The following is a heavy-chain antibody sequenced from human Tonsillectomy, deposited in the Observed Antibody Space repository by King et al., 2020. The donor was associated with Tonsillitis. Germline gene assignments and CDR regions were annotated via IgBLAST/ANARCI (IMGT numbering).Heavy chain of an antibody. D-gene: IGHD6-13*01. CDR2: INANSGDP. CDR3: ARDSASEPGTYFDH. CDR1: VYTFSDYY. Sequence: QLVQSGAEVMKPGASVKVSCKASVYTFSDYYIHWVRQAPGQGLECMGWINANSGDPKYPQRFQCRVTMTMETSIGTAYMELRSLISDDTAVYYCARDSASEPGTYFDHWGQGTLVTVSS. V-gene: IGHV1-2*02. J-gene: IGHJ4*02.